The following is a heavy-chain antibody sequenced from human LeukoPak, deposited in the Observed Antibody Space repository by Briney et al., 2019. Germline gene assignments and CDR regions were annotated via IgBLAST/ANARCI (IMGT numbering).Heavy chain of an antibody. CDR1: GYTFTSYA. D-gene: IGHD3-10*01. Sequence: GASVKVSCKASGYTFTSYAMHWVRQAPGQGLEWMGRINPNSGGTNYAQKFQGRVTMTRDTSISTAYMELSRLRSDDTAVYYCARGGVVRGGVTRELLLSWGQGTLVTVSS. V-gene: IGHV1-2*06. CDR3: ARGGVVRGGVTRELLLS. CDR2: INPNSGGT. J-gene: IGHJ5*02.